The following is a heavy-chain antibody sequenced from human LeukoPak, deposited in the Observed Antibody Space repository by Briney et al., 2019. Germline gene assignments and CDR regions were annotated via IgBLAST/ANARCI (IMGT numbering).Heavy chain of an antibody. D-gene: IGHD3-22*01. J-gene: IGHJ4*02. Sequence: KPSETLSLTCAVYGGSFSGYYWSWIRQPPGKGLEWIGEINHSGSTNYNPSLKSRVTISVDTSKNQFSLKLSSVTAADTAVYYCARHLTLDYYDSSGYYYYFDYWGQGTLVTVSS. V-gene: IGHV4-34*01. CDR3: ARHLTLDYYDSSGYYYYFDY. CDR1: GGSFSGYY. CDR2: INHSGST.